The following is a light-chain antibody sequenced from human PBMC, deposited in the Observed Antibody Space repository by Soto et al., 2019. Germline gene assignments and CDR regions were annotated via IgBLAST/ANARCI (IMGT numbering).Light chain of an antibody. J-gene: IGKJ5*01. CDR1: QPISNW. CDR2: VAS. Sequence: DIQMTQSPSFVSAYVGDRVTITCRASQPISNWLAWYQQKPGKAPKLLIYVASALHSGVPSRFSGSGSGTEFTLTISSLQPEDFATYYCQQANSFPIPFGQGTRLEI. V-gene: IGKV1-12*01. CDR3: QQANSFPIP.